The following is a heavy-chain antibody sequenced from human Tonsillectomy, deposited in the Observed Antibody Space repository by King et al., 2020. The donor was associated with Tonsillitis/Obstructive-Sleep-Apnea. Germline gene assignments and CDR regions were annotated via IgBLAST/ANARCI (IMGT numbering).Heavy chain of an antibody. J-gene: IGHJ6*03. CDR2: ISSSSSTI. CDR1: GFTFSSYS. Sequence: VQLVESGGGLVQPGGSLRLSCAASGFTFSSYSMNWVRQAPGKGLEWVSYISSSSSTIYYADSVKGRFTISRDNAKNSLYLQMNSLRDEDTAVYYCAREGFQHYYYYYMDVWGKGTPVTVSS. CDR3: AREGFQHYYYYYMDV. V-gene: IGHV3-48*02.